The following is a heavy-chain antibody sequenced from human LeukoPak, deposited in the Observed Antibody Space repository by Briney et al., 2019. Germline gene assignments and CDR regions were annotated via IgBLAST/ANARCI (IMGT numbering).Heavy chain of an antibody. Sequence: SETLSLACTVSGYSISSSYYWNWIRQSAGKGLEWIGRIYSSGRTNYNPSLKSRVTISVDTSKNQFSLKLSSVTAADTAVYYCARGRTMVRGVTAKYYYYYMDVWGKGTTVTVSS. D-gene: IGHD3-10*01. V-gene: IGHV4-4*07. CDR2: IYSSGRT. J-gene: IGHJ6*03. CDR3: ARGRTMVRGVTAKYYYYYMDV. CDR1: GYSISSSYY.